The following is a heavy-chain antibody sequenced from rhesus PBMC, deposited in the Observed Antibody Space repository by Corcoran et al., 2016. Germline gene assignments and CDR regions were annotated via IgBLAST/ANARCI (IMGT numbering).Heavy chain of an antibody. CDR3: AREDSYSYFDY. V-gene: IGHV3-37*01. CDR2: ISGSSSST. J-gene: IGHJ4*01. CDR1: GFTCSDHY. Sequence: EVQLVESGGGLVQPGGSLRLSCAPSGFTCSDHYMDWVQQAPGKGLEWVLIISGSSSSTYFPDAVKGRFTISRDNAKTTLYLQMNSPRAEDTAVYYCAREDSYSYFDYWGQGVLVTVSS. D-gene: IGHD5-36*02.